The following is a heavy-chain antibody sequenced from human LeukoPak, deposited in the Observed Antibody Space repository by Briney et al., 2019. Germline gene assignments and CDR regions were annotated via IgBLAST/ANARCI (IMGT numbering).Heavy chain of an antibody. J-gene: IGHJ4*02. D-gene: IGHD1-26*01. CDR1: GYSISSDYH. Sequence: SETLSLTCAVSGYSISSDYHWGWIRQPPGKGLEWIANVHHSGSTYYNPSLKSRVTISVDTSKNQFSLKLSSVTAADTAVYYCARRSVGAIRPFDYWGQGTLVTVSS. V-gene: IGHV4-38-2*01. CDR3: ARRSVGAIRPFDY. CDR2: VHHSGST.